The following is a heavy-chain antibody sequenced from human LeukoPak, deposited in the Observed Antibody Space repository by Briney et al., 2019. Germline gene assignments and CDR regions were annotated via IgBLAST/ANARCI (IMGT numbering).Heavy chain of an antibody. CDR3: ARDLTHRRNYDNSGYQIVSAF. CDR2: SNAGNGNT. D-gene: IGHD3-22*01. Sequence: GESLKISCKGSGYSFTSYWIGWVRQMPGKGLEWMGWSNAGNGNTKYSQKFQGRVTMTTDTSTSTAYMELRSLRSDDTAVYYCARDLTHRRNYDNSGYQIVSAFWGQGTLVTVSS. CDR1: GYSFTSYW. J-gene: IGHJ4*02. V-gene: IGHV1-18*04.